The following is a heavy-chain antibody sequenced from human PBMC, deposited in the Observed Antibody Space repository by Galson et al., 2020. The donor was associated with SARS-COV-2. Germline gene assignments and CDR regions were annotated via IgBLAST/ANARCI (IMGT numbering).Heavy chain of an antibody. J-gene: IGHJ6*02. CDR2: IYYSGNS. CDR1: GGSISSSEYY. D-gene: IGHD6-19*01. Sequence: SETLSLTCTVSGGSISSSEYYWDWIRQPPGKGLEWIGSIYYSGNSYYNPSLESRITISVDTSKNQFSLKLTSVTAADTAVYFCAREGGGWKYYYGMDVWGQGTTVTVSS. V-gene: IGHV4-39*07. CDR3: AREGGGWKYYYGMDV.